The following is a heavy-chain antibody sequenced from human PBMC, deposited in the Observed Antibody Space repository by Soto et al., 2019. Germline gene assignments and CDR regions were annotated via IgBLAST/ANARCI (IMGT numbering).Heavy chain of an antibody. CDR2: IYYSGST. J-gene: IGHJ4*02. CDR1: DGSISSYY. V-gene: IGHV4-59*01. Sequence: SETLSLTCTVSDGSISSYYWSWIRQPPGKGLEWIGYIYYSGSTNYNPSLKSRVTISVDTSKNQFSLKLSSVTAADTAVYYCARDPGTIFGVAVYFDYWGQGTLVTVSS. D-gene: IGHD3-3*01. CDR3: ARDPGTIFGVAVYFDY.